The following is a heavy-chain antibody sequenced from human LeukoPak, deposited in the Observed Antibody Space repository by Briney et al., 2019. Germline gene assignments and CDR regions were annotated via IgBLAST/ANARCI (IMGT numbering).Heavy chain of an antibody. V-gene: IGHV3-7*01. D-gene: IGHD3/OR15-3a*01. Sequence: PGGSLRLSCAASGFSLSNYWMSWVRQPPGKGLEWVGNIGKDGRWNHYVDSVRGRFTISRDNAKNSLYLQMDSLRVDDTGVYYCARDLDYYATDYWGQGTLVTVSS. CDR1: GFSLSNYW. CDR2: IGKDGRWN. J-gene: IGHJ4*02. CDR3: ARDLDYYATDY.